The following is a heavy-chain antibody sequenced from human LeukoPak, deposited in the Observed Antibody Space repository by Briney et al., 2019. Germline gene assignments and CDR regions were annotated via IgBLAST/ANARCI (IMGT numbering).Heavy chain of an antibody. CDR1: GFTASTNY. Sequence: AGGSLRLSCAASGFTASTNYMSWVRQAPGKGLEWVSVIYSGGNTYYAGSVKGRFTISRDNSKNTLYLQMNSLRAEDTAVYYCARGGRREVWQLLWFGESITDFDYWGHGTLVTVSS. V-gene: IGHV3-66*01. CDR3: ARGGRREVWQLLWFGESITDFDY. D-gene: IGHD3-10*01. J-gene: IGHJ4*01. CDR2: IYSGGNT.